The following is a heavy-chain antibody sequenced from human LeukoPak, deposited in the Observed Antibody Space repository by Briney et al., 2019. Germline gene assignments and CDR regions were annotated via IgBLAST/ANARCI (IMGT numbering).Heavy chain of an antibody. CDR3: AKAMTVAGRSYYYYGMDV. V-gene: IGHV3-23*01. CDR1: GFTFSNYA. Sequence: PGGSLRLSCAASGFTFSNYALSWVRQAPGKGLEWVSGININAGSTYYADSMKGRFTISRDNSKDTLYLQMNSLRAEDTAVYHCAKAMTVAGRSYYYYGMDVWGQGTTVTVSS. D-gene: IGHD6-19*01. CDR2: ININAGST. J-gene: IGHJ6*02.